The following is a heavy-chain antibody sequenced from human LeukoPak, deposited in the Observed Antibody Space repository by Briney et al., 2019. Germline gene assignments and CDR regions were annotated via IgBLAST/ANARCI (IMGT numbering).Heavy chain of an antibody. CDR2: ISGSGGST. V-gene: IGHV3-23*01. J-gene: IGHJ4*02. CDR1: GFTFSSYA. CDR3: AKDFEYSGYSSSNFDY. Sequence: GGSLRLSCAASGFTFSSYAMSWVRQAPGKGLEWVSGISGSGGSTYYADSVKGRFTIFRDNSKNTLFLQMNSLRAEDTAVYYCAKDFEYSGYSSSNFDYWGQGTLVTVSS. D-gene: IGHD6-13*01.